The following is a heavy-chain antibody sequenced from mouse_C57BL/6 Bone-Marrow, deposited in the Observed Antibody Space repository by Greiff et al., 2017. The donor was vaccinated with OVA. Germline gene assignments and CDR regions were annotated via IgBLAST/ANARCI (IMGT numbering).Heavy chain of an antibody. D-gene: IGHD1-1*01. CDR3: ARYKGRVAVDYFDY. CDR1: GFTFTNYY. J-gene: IGHJ2*01. Sequence: EVKVVESGGGLVQPGDSLSLSCAASGFTFTNYYMSWVRQPPGKALAWLAFIRNKPNGSTTEYSASVTGRFTISRDNSQSILYLQMNALRAEDSATYYCARYKGRVAVDYFDYWGQGTALTVSS. V-gene: IGHV7-3*01. CDR2: IRNKPNGSTT.